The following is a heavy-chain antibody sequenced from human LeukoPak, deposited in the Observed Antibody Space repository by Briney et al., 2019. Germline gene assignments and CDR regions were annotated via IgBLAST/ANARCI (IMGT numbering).Heavy chain of an antibody. V-gene: IGHV3-30*04. D-gene: IGHD6-13*01. CDR1: GFTFSSYA. CDR2: TSYDGSNK. Sequence: GGSLRLSCAASGFTFSSYAMHWVRQAPGKGLEWVAVTSYDGSNKYYADSVKGRFTISRDNSKNTLYLQMNSLRAEDTAVYYCARDLASRIAAAGTDWGQGTLVTVSS. J-gene: IGHJ4*02. CDR3: ARDLASRIAAAGTD.